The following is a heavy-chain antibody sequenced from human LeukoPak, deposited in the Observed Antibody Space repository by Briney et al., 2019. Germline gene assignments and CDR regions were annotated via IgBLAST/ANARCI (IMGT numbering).Heavy chain of an antibody. CDR3: AIEKGGYSSSSRDDYYYYMDV. J-gene: IGHJ6*03. Sequence: KASETLSLTCAVYGGSFSGYYWSWIRQPPGKGLEWIGEINHSGSTNYNPSLKSRVTISVDTSKNQFSLKLSSVTAADTAVYYCAIEKGGYSSSSRDDYYYYMDVWGKGTTVTVSS. V-gene: IGHV4-34*01. CDR1: GGSFSGYY. CDR2: INHSGST. D-gene: IGHD6-6*01.